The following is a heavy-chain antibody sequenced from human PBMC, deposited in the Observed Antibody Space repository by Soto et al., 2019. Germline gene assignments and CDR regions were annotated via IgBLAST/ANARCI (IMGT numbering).Heavy chain of an antibody. J-gene: IGHJ3*02. CDR1: GFTFSSYA. CDR3: AKESIPTVTTRMREDAFDI. CDR2: ISGSGGST. V-gene: IGHV3-23*01. D-gene: IGHD4-17*01. Sequence: EVQLLESGGGLVQPGGSLRLSCAASGFTFSSYAMSWVRQAPGKGLEWVSAISGSGGSTYYADSVKGRFTISRDNSKNTLYLQMNSLRAEDTAVYYCAKESIPTVTTRMREDAFDIWGQGTMVTVSS.